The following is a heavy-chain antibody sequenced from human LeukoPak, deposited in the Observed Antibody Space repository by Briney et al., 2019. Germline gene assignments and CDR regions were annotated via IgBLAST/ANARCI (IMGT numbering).Heavy chain of an antibody. J-gene: IGHJ4*02. Sequence: PGGSLRLSCVASGFTLSDNYMSWVRQAPGKGLEWVSVIYSGGSTYYADSVKGRFTISRDNSKNTLYLQMNSLRAEDTAVYYCGKYSYGYYFDYWGQGTLVTVSS. V-gene: IGHV3-53*01. CDR3: GKYSYGYYFDY. CDR2: IYSGGST. CDR1: GFTLSDNY. D-gene: IGHD5-18*01.